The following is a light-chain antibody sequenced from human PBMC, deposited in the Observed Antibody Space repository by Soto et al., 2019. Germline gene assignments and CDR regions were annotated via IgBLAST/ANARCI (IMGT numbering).Light chain of an antibody. CDR2: WAS. CDR1: QSVLYSSNNKNY. V-gene: IGKV4-1*01. J-gene: IGKJ1*01. Sequence: DIVMTQSPDSLAVSLGERATINCKSSQSVLYSSNNKNYLAWYQQKPGQPPKLLIYWASTRESGVPDRFSGSGSGTDITLTISSLQAEDVAVYYCHQYYSTRPTFGQGTRVGIK. CDR3: HQYYSTRPT.